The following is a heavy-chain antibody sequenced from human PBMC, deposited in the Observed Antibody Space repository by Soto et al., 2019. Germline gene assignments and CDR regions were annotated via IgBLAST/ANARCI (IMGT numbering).Heavy chain of an antibody. CDR3: ARDPPGPLGAAAYYMDV. CDR1: GYTFTGYY. Sequence: QVQLVQSGAEVKKPGASVKVSCKASGYTFTGYYMHWVRQAPGQGLEWMGWINPNSGGTNYAQKFQGWVTMTRDTSISTAYMELSRLRSDDTAVYYCARDPPGPLGAAAYYMDVWGKGTTVTVSS. J-gene: IGHJ6*03. V-gene: IGHV1-2*04. D-gene: IGHD2-2*01. CDR2: INPNSGGT.